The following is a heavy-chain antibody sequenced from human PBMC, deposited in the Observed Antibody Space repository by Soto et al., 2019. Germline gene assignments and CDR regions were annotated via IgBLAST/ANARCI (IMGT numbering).Heavy chain of an antibody. J-gene: IGHJ6*02. CDR3: ARHVTAMGYYYYYYGMDV. D-gene: IGHD5-18*01. CDR2: IYYSGST. Sequence: QLQLQESGPGLVKPSETLSLTCTVSGGSISSSSYYWGWIRQPPGKGLEWIGSIYYSGSTYYNPSLKSRVTISVDTSKNHFSLKLSSVTAADTAVYYWARHVTAMGYYYYYYGMDVWGQGTTVTVSS. V-gene: IGHV4-39*01. CDR1: GGSISSSSYY.